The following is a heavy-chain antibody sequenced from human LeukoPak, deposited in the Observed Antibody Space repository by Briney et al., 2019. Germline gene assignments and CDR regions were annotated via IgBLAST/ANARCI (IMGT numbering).Heavy chain of an antibody. D-gene: IGHD4-23*01. CDR2: ISYDGSNK. V-gene: IGHV3-30*18. Sequence: GGSLRLSCAASGFTFSSYGMHWVRQAPGKGLEWVAVISYDGSNKYYADSVKGRFTVSRDNSKDTLVLQMNSLGAKETAVYYCAKWQERWVAFLEYWGQGTLVTVSS. CDR3: AKWQERWVAFLEY. CDR1: GFTFSSYG. J-gene: IGHJ4*02.